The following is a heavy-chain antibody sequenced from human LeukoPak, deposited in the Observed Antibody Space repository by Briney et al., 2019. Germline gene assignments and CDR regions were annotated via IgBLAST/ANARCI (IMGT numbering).Heavy chain of an antibody. CDR1: GYTFTGYY. V-gene: IGHV1-2*02. Sequence: ASVKVSCKASGYTFTGYYMHWVRQAPGQGLEWMGWINPNSGGTNYAQKFQGRVTMTRDTSISTAYMELSRLRSDDTAVYYCARDVKTVGYCSSTSCYTAGGYYYYMDAWGKGTTVTVSS. D-gene: IGHD2-2*02. J-gene: IGHJ6*03. CDR3: ARDVKTVGYCSSTSCYTAGGYYYYMDA. CDR2: INPNSGGT.